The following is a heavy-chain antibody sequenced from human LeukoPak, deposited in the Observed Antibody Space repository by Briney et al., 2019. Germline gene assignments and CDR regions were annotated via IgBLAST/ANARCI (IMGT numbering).Heavy chain of an antibody. CDR3: AGGMQWLVEVDAFDI. Sequence: ASVKVSCKASGYTFTSYAMHWVRQAPGQRLEWMGWINAGNGNTKYSQKFQGRVTITRDTSASTAYMERSSLRSEDKAVYYCAGGMQWLVEVDAFDIWGQGTMVTVSS. CDR2: INAGNGNT. J-gene: IGHJ3*02. V-gene: IGHV1-3*01. D-gene: IGHD6-19*01. CDR1: GYTFTSYA.